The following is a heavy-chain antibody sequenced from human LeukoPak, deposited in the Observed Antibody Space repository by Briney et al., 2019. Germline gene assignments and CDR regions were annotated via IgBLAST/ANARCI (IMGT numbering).Heavy chain of an antibody. CDR2: IYYSGST. CDR3: ARGAIVGATGGQIDY. CDR1: GGSISSSSYY. V-gene: IGHV4-39*07. Sequence: SETLSLTCTVSGGSISSSSYYWGWIRQPPGKGLEWIGSIYYSGSTNYNPSLKSRVTISVDTSKNQFSLKLSSVTAADTAVYYCARGAIVGATGGQIDYWGQGTLVTVSS. J-gene: IGHJ4*02. D-gene: IGHD1-26*01.